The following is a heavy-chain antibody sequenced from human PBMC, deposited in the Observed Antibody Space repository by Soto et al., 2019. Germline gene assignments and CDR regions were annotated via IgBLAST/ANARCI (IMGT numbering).Heavy chain of an antibody. Sequence: GGSLRLSCAASGFTLSSYAMHWVRQAPGKGLEWVAVISYDGSNKYYADSVKGRFTISRDNSKNTLYLQMNSLRAEDTAVYYCARDPCSCGSSHRIGYYFDYWGQGTLVTVSS. J-gene: IGHJ4*02. CDR2: ISYDGSNK. CDR3: ARDPCSCGSSHRIGYYFDY. CDR1: GFTLSSYA. V-gene: IGHV3-30-3*01. D-gene: IGHD6-13*01.